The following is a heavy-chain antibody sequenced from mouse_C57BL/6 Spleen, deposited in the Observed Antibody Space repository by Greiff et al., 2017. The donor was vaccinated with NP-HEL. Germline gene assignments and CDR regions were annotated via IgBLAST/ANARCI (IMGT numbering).Heavy chain of an antibody. J-gene: IGHJ4*01. CDR1: GYTFTPYS. CDR3: ESGDWEDAMDY. V-gene: IGHV1-47*01. Sequence: QVQLQQSGAELVKPGASVKMSCKASGYTFTPYSIEWVKQNHGKSLEWIGNFHPYNDDTKYNEKFKGKATLTVEKSSSTVYLELSRLTSDDSAVYYCESGDWEDAMDYWGQGTSVTVSS. D-gene: IGHD4-1*01. CDR2: FHPYNDDT.